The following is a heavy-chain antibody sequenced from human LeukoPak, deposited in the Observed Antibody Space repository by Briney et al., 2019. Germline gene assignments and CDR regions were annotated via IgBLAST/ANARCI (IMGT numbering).Heavy chain of an antibody. V-gene: IGHV3-23*01. D-gene: IGHD2-2*01. Sequence: SGGYLRLSCAASGFTFSSYGMSWVRQAPGKGLEWVSAISGSGGSTYYADSVKGRFTISRDNSKNSLYLQMNSLRAEDTAVYYCARMGGLYCSSTSCYEGFDYWGQGTLVTVSS. CDR2: ISGSGGST. CDR1: GFTFSSYG. J-gene: IGHJ4*02. CDR3: ARMGGLYCSSTSCYEGFDY.